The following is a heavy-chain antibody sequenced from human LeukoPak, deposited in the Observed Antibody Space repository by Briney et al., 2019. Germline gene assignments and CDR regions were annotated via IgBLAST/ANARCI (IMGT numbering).Heavy chain of an antibody. CDR3: ARDMIYCSSTSCYPLYYYGMDV. CDR1: GFTFSSYG. Sequence: PGRSLRLSCAASGFTFSSYGMHWVRQAPGKGLEWVAVIWYDGSNKYYADSVKGRFTISRDNSKNTLYLQMNSLRAEDTAVYYCARDMIYCSSTSCYPLYYYGMDVWGQGATATVSS. V-gene: IGHV3-33*01. CDR2: IWYDGSNK. J-gene: IGHJ6*02. D-gene: IGHD2-2*01.